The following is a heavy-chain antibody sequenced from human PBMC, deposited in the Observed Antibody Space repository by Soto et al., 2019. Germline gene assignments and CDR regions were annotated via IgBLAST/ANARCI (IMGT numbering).Heavy chain of an antibody. J-gene: IGHJ4*02. CDR2: TYHSGT. Sequence: SETLSLTCAVSGGSISSGGYSWSWIRQPPGKGLEWIGYTYHSGTYYNPSLKSRVTISVDRSKNQFSLKLSSVTAADTAVYYCARRYGSCFDYWGQGTLVTSPQ. CDR1: GGSISSGGYS. CDR3: ARRYGSCFDY. D-gene: IGHD5-18*01. V-gene: IGHV4-30-2*01.